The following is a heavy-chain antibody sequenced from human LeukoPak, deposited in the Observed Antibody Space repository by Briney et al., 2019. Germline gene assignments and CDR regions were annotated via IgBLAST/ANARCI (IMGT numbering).Heavy chain of an antibody. D-gene: IGHD2-15*01. Sequence: SQTLSLTCTVSGGSISSGDYYWSWIRQPPGKGLEWIGYIYYSGSTYYNPSLKSRVTMSVDTSKNQFPLKLSSVAAADTAVYYCARGFCSGSSCYSLHYYYGMDVWGKGTTVTVSS. CDR1: GGSISSGDYY. CDR2: IYYSGST. CDR3: ARGFCSGSSCYSLHYYYGMDV. J-gene: IGHJ6*04. V-gene: IGHV4-30-4*01.